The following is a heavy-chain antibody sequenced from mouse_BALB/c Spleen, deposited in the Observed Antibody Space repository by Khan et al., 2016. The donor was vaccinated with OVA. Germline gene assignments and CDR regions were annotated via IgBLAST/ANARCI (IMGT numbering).Heavy chain of an antibody. Sequence: QVQLKQSGPGLVQPSQSLSITCTVSGFSLTYYGVHWVRQPPGKGLEWLGAIWSGGSTDYDAAFISRLSINKDNSKSKVFFKMNSLQADDTAIYYCARFDDYEGYFDVWGAGTTVTVSS. V-gene: IGHV2-4*02. CDR1: GFSLTYYG. CDR2: IWSGGST. D-gene: IGHD2-4*01. J-gene: IGHJ1*01. CDR3: ARFDDYEGYFDV.